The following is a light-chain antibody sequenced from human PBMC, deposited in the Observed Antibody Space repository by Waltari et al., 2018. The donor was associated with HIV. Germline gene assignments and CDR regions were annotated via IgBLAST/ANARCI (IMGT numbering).Light chain of an antibody. V-gene: IGLV1-44*01. CDR3: ASWDDSLNGLYV. Sequence: QSVLTQPPSASATPGQRVPISCSGHSSNTGSHTVNWYLQLPGTAPKLPIYSNSQRPSGVPARFSGSKSGTSASLAISGLQSEDEAHYYCASWDDSLNGLYVFGPGTKVTVL. CDR1: SSNTGSHT. CDR2: SNS. J-gene: IGLJ1*01.